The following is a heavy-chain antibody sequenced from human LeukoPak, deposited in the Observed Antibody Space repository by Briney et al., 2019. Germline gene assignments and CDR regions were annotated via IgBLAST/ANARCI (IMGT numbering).Heavy chain of an antibody. CDR2: IYYSRNT. CDR3: VSPRGFSYGYFDY. D-gene: IGHD5-18*01. CDR1: GGSISGSSAY. J-gene: IGHJ4*02. V-gene: IGHV4-39*01. Sequence: SETLFLTCTVSGGSISGSSAYWGWIRQPPGKGLEWIGSIYYSRNTYYNPSPKSRVTISADTSKNQFSLTLGSVSATDTAIYYCVSPRGFSYGYFDYWGQGTLVTVSS.